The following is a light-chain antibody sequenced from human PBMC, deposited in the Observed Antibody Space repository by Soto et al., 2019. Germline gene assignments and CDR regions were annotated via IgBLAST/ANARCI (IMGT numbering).Light chain of an antibody. Sequence: QSALPQPASVSGSPGQSITISCTGTSSDVGGYNYVSWYQQQPGKAPKLMIYEVSNRPSGVSNRFSGSKSVNTASLTISGLQAEDEADYYCSSYTSSSIDYVFGTGTKLTVL. J-gene: IGLJ1*01. V-gene: IGLV2-14*01. CDR1: SSDVGGYNY. CDR3: SSYTSSSIDYV. CDR2: EVS.